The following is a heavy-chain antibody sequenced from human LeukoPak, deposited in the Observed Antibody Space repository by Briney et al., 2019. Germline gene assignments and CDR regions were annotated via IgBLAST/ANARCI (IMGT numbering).Heavy chain of an antibody. Sequence: ASVKVSCKASGYTFTGYYMHWVRQAPGQGLEWMGRINPNSGGTNYAQKLQGRVTMTRDTSISTACMELSRLRSDDTAVYYCARDFGVADHDAFDIWGQGTMVTVSS. CDR2: INPNSGGT. CDR1: GYTFTGYY. CDR3: ARDFGVADHDAFDI. V-gene: IGHV1-2*06. J-gene: IGHJ3*02. D-gene: IGHD3-3*01.